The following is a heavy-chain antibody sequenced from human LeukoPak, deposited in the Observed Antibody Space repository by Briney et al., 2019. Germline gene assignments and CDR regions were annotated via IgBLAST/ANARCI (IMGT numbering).Heavy chain of an antibody. V-gene: IGHV1-69*01. Sequence: GXXSXXXISRVRQAPGQGLEWMGGIIPIFGTANYAQKFQGRVTITADESTSTAYMELSSLRSEDTAVYYCARVGHYYDSSRLDVWGQGTTVTVSS. D-gene: IGHD3-22*01. CDR3: ARVGHYYDSSRLDV. J-gene: IGHJ6*02. CDR1: GXXSXXX. CDR2: IIPIFGTA.